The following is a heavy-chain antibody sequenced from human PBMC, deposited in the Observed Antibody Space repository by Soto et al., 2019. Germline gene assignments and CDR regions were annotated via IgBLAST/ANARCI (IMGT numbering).Heavy chain of an antibody. J-gene: IGHJ5*02. CDR3: ARGGGDCYNTNWFDP. Sequence: QVQLQESGPGLVKPSDTLSLTCTVSGGSISSYYWSWIRQPPGKGLEWIGYIYYSGSTNYNPSVKSRVTIAVDTSKNQFSLKLSYVTAAGTAVYYWARGGGDCYNTNWFDPWGQRTLVTVSS. D-gene: IGHD2-21*01. CDR1: GGSISSYY. V-gene: IGHV4-59*01. CDR2: IYYSGST.